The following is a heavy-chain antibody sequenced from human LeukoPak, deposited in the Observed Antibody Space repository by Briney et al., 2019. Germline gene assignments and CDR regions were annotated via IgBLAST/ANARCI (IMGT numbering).Heavy chain of an antibody. Sequence: SETLSLTCAVYGGSFSGYYWSWIRQPPGKGLEWIGEINHSGSTNYNPSLKSRVTISVDTSKNQFSLKLSSVTAADTAVYYCARGGNHYYDSSGYYPSHFDYWGQGTLVTVSS. V-gene: IGHV4-34*01. CDR1: GGSFSGYY. CDR2: INHSGST. J-gene: IGHJ4*02. CDR3: ARGGNHYYDSSGYYPSHFDY. D-gene: IGHD3-22*01.